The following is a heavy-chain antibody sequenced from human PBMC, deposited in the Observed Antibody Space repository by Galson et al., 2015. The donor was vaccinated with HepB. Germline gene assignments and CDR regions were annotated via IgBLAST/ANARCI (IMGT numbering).Heavy chain of an antibody. V-gene: IGHV3-30*04. CDR3: ARGGIGDY. J-gene: IGHJ4*02. CDR1: GFTFSSYA. CDR2: ISYDGSNK. D-gene: IGHD3-10*01. Sequence: SLRLSCAASGFTFSSYAMHWVRQAPGKGLEWVAVISYDGSNKYYADSVKGRFTISRDNSKNTLYLQMNSLRAEDTAVYYCARGGIGDYWGQGTLVTVSS.